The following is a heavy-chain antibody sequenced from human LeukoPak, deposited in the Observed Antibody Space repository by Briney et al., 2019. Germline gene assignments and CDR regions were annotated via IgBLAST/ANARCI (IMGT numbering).Heavy chain of an antibody. CDR1: GGSFSGYY. V-gene: IGHV4-34*01. Sequence: SETLSLTCAVYGGSFSGYYWNWIRQPPEKGLEWIGEINQSGSINYNPSLKSRVTTSVDTSKNQFSLKLSSVTAADTAVYYCARGSYGDYGFKHWYFDLWGRGTLVTVSS. CDR3: ARGSYGDYGFKHWYFDL. D-gene: IGHD4-17*01. CDR2: INQSGSI. J-gene: IGHJ2*01.